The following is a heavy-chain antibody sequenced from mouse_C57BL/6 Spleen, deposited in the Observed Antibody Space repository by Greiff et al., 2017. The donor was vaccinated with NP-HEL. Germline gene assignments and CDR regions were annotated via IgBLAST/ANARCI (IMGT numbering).Heavy chain of an antibody. CDR2: IYPGDGDT. Sequence: QVQLKESGPELVKPGASVKISCKASGYAFSSSWMNWVKQRPGKGLEWIGRIYPGDGDTNYNGKFKGKATLTADKSSSTAYMQLSSLTSEDSAVYFCASQPLFLPFDYWGQGTTLTVSS. J-gene: IGHJ2*01. CDR3: ASQPLFLPFDY. D-gene: IGHD1-1*01. V-gene: IGHV1-82*01. CDR1: GYAFSSSW.